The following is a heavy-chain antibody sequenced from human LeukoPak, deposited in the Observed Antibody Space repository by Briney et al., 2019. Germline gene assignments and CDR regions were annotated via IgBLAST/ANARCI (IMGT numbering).Heavy chain of an antibody. CDR1: GYTFTSYY. CDR3: ASRIAAAGTNDY. Sequence: ASVKVSCKASGYTFTSYYMHWVRQATGQGLEWMGWMNPNSGNTGYAQKFQGRVTMTRNTSISTAYMELSSLRSEDTAVYYCASRIAAAGTNDYWGQGTLVTVSS. CDR2: MNPNSGNT. J-gene: IGHJ4*02. V-gene: IGHV1-8*02. D-gene: IGHD6-13*01.